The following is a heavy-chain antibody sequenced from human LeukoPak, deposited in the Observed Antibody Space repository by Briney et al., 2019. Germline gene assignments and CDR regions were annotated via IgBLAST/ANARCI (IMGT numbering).Heavy chain of an antibody. V-gene: IGHV1-46*01. Sequence: ASVKVSCKASGYTFTGYYMHWVRQAPGKGLGWMGIINPSGGSTSYAQKFQGRVTMTRDTSTSTVYMELSSLRSEDTAVYYCARDRVAGTRAFDIWGQGTMVTVSS. J-gene: IGHJ3*02. CDR1: GYTFTGYY. CDR3: ARDRVAGTRAFDI. D-gene: IGHD6-19*01. CDR2: INPSGGST.